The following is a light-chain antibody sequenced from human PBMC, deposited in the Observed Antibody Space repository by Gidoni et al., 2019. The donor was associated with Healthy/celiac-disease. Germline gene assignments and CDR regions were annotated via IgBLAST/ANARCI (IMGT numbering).Light chain of an antibody. CDR2: DAS. J-gene: IGKJ5*01. CDR1: QSVSSY. V-gene: IGKV3-11*01. CDR3: QQRSNWIT. Sequence: EIVLTQSPATLSLSPGERATLSCRASQSVSSYLAWYQQKPGQAPRLLIYDASNRATGIPARFSGSASGTDFTLTISSLEPEDFAVYYCQQRSNWITFGQXTRLEIK.